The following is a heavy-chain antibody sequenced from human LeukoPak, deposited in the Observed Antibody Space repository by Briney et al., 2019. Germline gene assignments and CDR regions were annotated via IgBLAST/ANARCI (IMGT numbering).Heavy chain of an antibody. CDR1: GFTFSSYG. D-gene: IGHD2-15*01. Sequence: GGSLRLSCAASGFTFSSYGMHWVRQAPGKGLEWVAVISYGGSNKYYADPVKGRFTISRDNSKNTLYLQMNSLRAEDTAVYYCARASLGYCSGGSCTTPPAEYFQHWGQGTLVTVSS. V-gene: IGHV3-30*19. CDR3: ARASLGYCSGGSCTTPPAEYFQH. J-gene: IGHJ1*01. CDR2: ISYGGSNK.